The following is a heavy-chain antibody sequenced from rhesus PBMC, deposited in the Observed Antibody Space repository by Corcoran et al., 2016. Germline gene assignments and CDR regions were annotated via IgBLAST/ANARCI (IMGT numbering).Heavy chain of an antibody. V-gene: IGHV4-147*01. J-gene: IGHJ4*01. CDR2: ISTISGST. CDR1: GGPISSNW. CDR3: ARGGYYDTAYDY. Sequence: QLQLQESGPGLVKPSATLSLNCAVPGGPISSNWWSWIRQHPGKGLEGIGRISTISGSTSYNPSLKSRVTFSTDTSKNQFSLKLSSVPAADTAVYYCARGGYYDTAYDYWGQGVLVTVSS. D-gene: IGHD3-28*01.